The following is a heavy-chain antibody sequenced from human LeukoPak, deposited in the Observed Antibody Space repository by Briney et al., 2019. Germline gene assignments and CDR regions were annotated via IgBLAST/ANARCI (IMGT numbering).Heavy chain of an antibody. J-gene: IGHJ6*03. D-gene: IGHD3-10*01. CDR2: INPSGGST. Sequence: ASVKVSCKASGYTFTGYYMHWVRQAPGQGLEWMGIINPSGGSTSYAQKFQGRVTMTRDMSTSTVYMELSSLRSEDTAVYYCARGLMTRGSGTYYYYYYMDVWGKGTTVTVSS. V-gene: IGHV1-46*01. CDR1: GYTFTGYY. CDR3: ARGLMTRGSGTYYYYYYMDV.